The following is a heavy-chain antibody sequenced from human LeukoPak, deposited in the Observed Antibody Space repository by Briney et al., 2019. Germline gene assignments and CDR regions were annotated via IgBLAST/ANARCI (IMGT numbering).Heavy chain of an antibody. V-gene: IGHV1-69*04. D-gene: IGHD5-12*01. CDR1: GGTFSSYA. CDR2: IIPILGIA. Sequence: SVKVSCKASGGTFSSYAISWVRQAPGQGLEWMGRIIPILGIANYAQKFQGRVTITADKSTSTAYMELSSLRSEDTAVYYCARDLAPSGYVQFDYWGQGTPVTVSS. CDR3: ARDLAPSGYVQFDY. J-gene: IGHJ4*02.